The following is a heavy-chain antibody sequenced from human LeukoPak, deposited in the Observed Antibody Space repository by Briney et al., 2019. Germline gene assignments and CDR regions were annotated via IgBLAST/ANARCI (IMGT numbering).Heavy chain of an antibody. V-gene: IGHV3-7*01. Sequence: PGGSLRLSCAASGFTFSSYWMSWVRQAPGKGLEWVANIKQDGSEKYYVDSVKGRFTISRGNAKNSLYLQMNSLRAEDTAVYYCARDRYGDYSDYWGQGTLVTVSS. CDR2: IKQDGSEK. J-gene: IGHJ4*02. CDR1: GFTFSSYW. CDR3: ARDRYGDYSDY. D-gene: IGHD4-17*01.